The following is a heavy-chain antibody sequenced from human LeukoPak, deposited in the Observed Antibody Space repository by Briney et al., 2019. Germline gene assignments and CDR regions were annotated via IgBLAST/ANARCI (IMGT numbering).Heavy chain of an antibody. Sequence: GGSLRLSCAASGFTFSSYGMHWVRQAPGKGLEWVAVIWYDGSNKYYADSVKGRFTISRDNSKNTLYLQMNSLRAEDTAVYYCARDDRHAYYYGMDVWGQGTTVTVSS. J-gene: IGHJ6*02. CDR2: IWYDGSNK. V-gene: IGHV3-33*01. CDR3: ARDDRHAYYYGMDV. CDR1: GFTFSSYG.